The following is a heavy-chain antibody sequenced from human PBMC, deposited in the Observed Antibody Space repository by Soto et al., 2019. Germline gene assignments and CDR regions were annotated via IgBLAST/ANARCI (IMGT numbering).Heavy chain of an antibody. J-gene: IGHJ6*02. Sequence: GSLRLSCAASGFTFSSYAMSWVRQAPGKGLEWVSAISGSGGSTYYADSVKGRFTISRDNSKNTLYLQMNSLRAEDTAVYYCAKDLSDYPYYYYGMDVWGQGTTVTSP. D-gene: IGHD3-10*01. CDR1: GFTFSSYA. CDR2: ISGSGGST. CDR3: AKDLSDYPYYYYGMDV. V-gene: IGHV3-23*01.